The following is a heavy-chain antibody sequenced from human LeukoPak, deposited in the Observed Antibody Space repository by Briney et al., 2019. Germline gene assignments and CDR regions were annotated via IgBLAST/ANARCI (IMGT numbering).Heavy chain of an antibody. J-gene: IGHJ2*01. Sequence: PGGSLRLSCAASGFTFSTYWMSWVRQAPGKGLEWVTNIKQDGSEKNYVDSVRGRSTISRDNAKNSLYLQMNSLRAEDTAVYYCARDWVYCSSTSCLHWFFDLWGRGTLVTVSS. CDR2: IKQDGSEK. V-gene: IGHV3-7*01. D-gene: IGHD2-2*01. CDR3: ARDWVYCSSTSCLHWFFDL. CDR1: GFTFSTYW.